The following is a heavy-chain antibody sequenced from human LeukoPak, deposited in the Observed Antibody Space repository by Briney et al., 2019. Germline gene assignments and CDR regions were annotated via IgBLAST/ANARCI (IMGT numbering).Heavy chain of an antibody. Sequence: GGSLRLSCSASGFTLSSHAMHWVRQAPGKALEYVSAISYNGGSTYYANSVKDRFTISRDNSKNTLYRQMSRLRPEDTAVFYCVRRTGNYFDYWGQGTLVTVSS. J-gene: IGHJ4*02. CDR2: ISYNGGST. D-gene: IGHD3/OR15-3a*01. V-gene: IGHV3-64D*09. CDR3: VRRTGNYFDY. CDR1: GFTLSSHA.